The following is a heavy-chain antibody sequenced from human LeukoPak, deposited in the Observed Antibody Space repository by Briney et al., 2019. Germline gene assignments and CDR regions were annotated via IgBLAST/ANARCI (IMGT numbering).Heavy chain of an antibody. V-gene: IGHV4-59*08. CDR1: GGSISSYY. CDR3: ARQGYSGYASAQNDYYYYMDV. J-gene: IGHJ6*03. Sequence: PSETLSLTCTVSGGSISSYYWSWIRQPPGKGLEWIGYIYYSGSTNYNPSLKSRVTISVDTSKNQFSLKLSSVTAADTAVYYCARQGYSGYASAQNDYYYYMDVWGKGTTVTVSS. D-gene: IGHD5-12*01. CDR2: IYYSGST.